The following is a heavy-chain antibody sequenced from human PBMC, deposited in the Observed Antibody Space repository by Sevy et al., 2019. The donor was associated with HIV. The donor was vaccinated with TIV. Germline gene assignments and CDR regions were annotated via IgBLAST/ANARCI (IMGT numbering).Heavy chain of an antibody. V-gene: IGHV4-31*03. Sequence: SETLSLTCTVSGGSISSGGNYWSWIRQHPGKGLEWIGYIYYSGSTYYNPSLRSRVTISVDTSKNQFSLKLSSVTAEDTAVYYCARGGTYYYGSGSHRYNWFDPWGQGTLVTVSS. CDR2: IYYSGST. J-gene: IGHJ5*02. D-gene: IGHD3-10*01. CDR3: ARGGTYYYGSGSHRYNWFDP. CDR1: GGSISSGGNY.